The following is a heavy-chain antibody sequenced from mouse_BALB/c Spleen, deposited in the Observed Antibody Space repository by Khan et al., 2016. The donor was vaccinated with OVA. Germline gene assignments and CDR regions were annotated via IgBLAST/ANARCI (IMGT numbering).Heavy chain of an antibody. V-gene: IGHV3-2*02. CDR1: GYSITSEYA. Sequence: EVQLQESGPGLVKPSQSLSLTCTVTGYSITSEYAWNWIRQFPGNKLGWMGYINYSGGTRFNPSLKSRTSFTRDTSKNQFFLQLNTVTTEDTATYYCTRKDYYDYDPFPYWGQGTLVTVSA. CDR2: INYSGGT. CDR3: TRKDYYDYDPFPY. J-gene: IGHJ3*01. D-gene: IGHD2-4*01.